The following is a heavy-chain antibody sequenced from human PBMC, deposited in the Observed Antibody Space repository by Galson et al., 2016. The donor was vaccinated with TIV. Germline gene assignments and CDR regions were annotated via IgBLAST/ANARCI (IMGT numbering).Heavy chain of an antibody. D-gene: IGHD7-27*01. CDR1: GYIFINYY. V-gene: IGHV1-2*02. CDR3: ARVNWARAFDY. J-gene: IGHJ4*02. CDR2: FSPDSGAT. Sequence: SVKVSCKASGYIFINYYIHWVRQAPGQGLEWLGWFSPDSGATQYAQKFQGRVTMTRDTSISTAYMELRRLISDDTAVYYCARVNWARAFDYWGQGTLVTVSS.